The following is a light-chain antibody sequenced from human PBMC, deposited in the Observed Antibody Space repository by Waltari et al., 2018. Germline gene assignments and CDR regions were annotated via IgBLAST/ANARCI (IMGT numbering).Light chain of an antibody. CDR1: AESSAFA. CDR3: QTWGMDMQV. Sequence: QLVLTQSPSASASPGASVKPTCTLPAESSAFAIAWHQLQPEKGPRSLMNVSSDGGHDKADGIPQRFAGSSGGAERYLIIALLQSDEEADYFCQTWGMDMQVFGGGTRLTVL. V-gene: IGLV4-69*01. CDR2: VSSDGGH. J-gene: IGLJ3*02.